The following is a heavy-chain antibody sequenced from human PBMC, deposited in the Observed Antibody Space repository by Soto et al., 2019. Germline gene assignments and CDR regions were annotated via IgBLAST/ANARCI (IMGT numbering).Heavy chain of an antibody. CDR2: ISSSSSYI. V-gene: IGHV3-21*01. Sequence: EVQMVESGGGLVKPGGSLRLSCAASGFTFSSYSMNWVRQAPGKGLEWVSSISSSSSYIYYADSVKGRFTISRDNAKNSLYLQMNSLGAEDTAVYYCARGGAASYYYYYGMDVWGQGTTVTVSS. D-gene: IGHD6-13*01. CDR3: ARGGAASYYYYYGMDV. CDR1: GFTFSSYS. J-gene: IGHJ6*02.